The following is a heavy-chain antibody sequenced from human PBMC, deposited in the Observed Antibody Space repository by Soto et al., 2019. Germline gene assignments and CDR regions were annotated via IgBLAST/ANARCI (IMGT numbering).Heavy chain of an antibody. CDR1: GFTFGSFA. Sequence: EVQLLEVGGGLVQPGGSLRLSCAASGFTFGSFAINWVRQAPGKGLEWVSGISGSDDRTHYADSVKGRFTISRDNSKNTLHLQMNSLRAEDTAIYYCAKVGYADRYYFDSWGQGTLVTVSS. CDR2: ISGSDDRT. CDR3: AKVGYADRYYFDS. V-gene: IGHV3-23*01. J-gene: IGHJ4*02. D-gene: IGHD1-1*01.